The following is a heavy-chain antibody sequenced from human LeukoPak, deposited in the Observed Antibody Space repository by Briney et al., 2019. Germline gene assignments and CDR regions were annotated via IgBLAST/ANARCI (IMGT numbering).Heavy chain of an antibody. CDR1: GYTFTGYY. CDR3: AVGVTGTTPLFDY. CDR2: INPNSGGT. D-gene: IGHD1-7*01. J-gene: IGHJ4*02. Sequence: ASVKVSCKASGYTFTGYYMHWVRQAPGQGLEWMGWINPNSGGTNYAQKFQGRVTMTRDTSISTAYMELSRLRSDDTAVYYCAVGVTGTTPLFDYWGQGTLVTVSS. V-gene: IGHV1-2*02.